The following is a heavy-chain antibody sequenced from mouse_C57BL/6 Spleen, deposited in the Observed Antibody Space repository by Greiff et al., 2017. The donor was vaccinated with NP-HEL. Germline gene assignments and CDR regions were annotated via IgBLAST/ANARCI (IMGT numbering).Heavy chain of an antibody. D-gene: IGHD1-1*01. CDR2: ISSGSSTI. CDR3: ARGPVVAPYYAMDY. J-gene: IGHJ4*01. V-gene: IGHV5-17*01. Sequence: EVKLMESGGGLVKPGGSLKLSCAASGFTFSDYGMHWVRQAPEKGLEWVAYISSGSSTIYYADTVKGRFTISRDNAKNTLFLQMTSLRAEDTAMYYCARGPVVAPYYAMDYWGQGTSVTVSS. CDR1: GFTFSDYG.